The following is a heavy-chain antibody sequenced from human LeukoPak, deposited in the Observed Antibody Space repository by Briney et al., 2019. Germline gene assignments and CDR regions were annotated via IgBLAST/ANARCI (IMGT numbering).Heavy chain of an antibody. Sequence: SETLSLTCTVSGDSISSVIYFWSWIRQPAGKGLEWIGLIDTSGSTNYNPSLKSRVTISVDTSKNQFSLKLSSVTAADTAVYYCASVSGWYGDVGGFDYWGQGTLVTVSS. J-gene: IGHJ4*02. CDR3: ASVSGWYGDVGGFDY. CDR2: IDTSGST. CDR1: GDSISSVIYF. V-gene: IGHV4-61*02. D-gene: IGHD6-19*01.